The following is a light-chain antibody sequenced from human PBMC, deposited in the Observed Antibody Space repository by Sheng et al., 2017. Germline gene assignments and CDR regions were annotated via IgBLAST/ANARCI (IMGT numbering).Light chain of an antibody. Sequence: QTVVTQPPSASGTPGQRVTISCSGSRSNIGSNTVNWYEQLPGTAPKLLIYSNYQRPSGVPDRFSGSKSGTSASLAISGLQSEDEADYYCAVWDDSLNAWVFGGGTKLTVL. CDR3: AVWDDSLNAWV. V-gene: IGLV1-44*01. J-gene: IGLJ3*02. CDR2: SNY. CDR1: RSNIGSNT.